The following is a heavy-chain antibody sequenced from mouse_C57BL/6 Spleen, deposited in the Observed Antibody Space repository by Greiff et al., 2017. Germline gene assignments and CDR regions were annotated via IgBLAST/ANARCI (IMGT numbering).Heavy chain of an antibody. CDR3: AISGYGCDY. J-gene: IGHJ2*01. CDR2: IYPGRGHT. Sequence: VQLQQSGPELVKPGASVKISCTASGFTFTDYYIHWVKQRPGQGLEWIGWIYPGRGHTNYNETFKGKATLTVDTSSSTAYMQLSSLTSEDSAVYFGAISGYGCDYWGQGTTLTVSA. CDR1: GFTFTDYY. D-gene: IGHD2-2*01. V-gene: IGHV1-84*01.